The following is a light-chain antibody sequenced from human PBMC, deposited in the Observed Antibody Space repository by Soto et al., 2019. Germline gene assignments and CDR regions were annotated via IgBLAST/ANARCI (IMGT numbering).Light chain of an antibody. CDR3: QQYNSYPWT. Sequence: DIRMIQSPSALSASVGDRVTITCRASHSISRRLAWYQQKPWKAPKILIYDASSLESGVPAGFSGSGSGTQSTLTISSLQPDDFATYYCQQYNSYPWTFGQGSRVDSK. J-gene: IGKJ1*01. CDR1: HSISRR. CDR2: DAS. V-gene: IGKV1-5*01.